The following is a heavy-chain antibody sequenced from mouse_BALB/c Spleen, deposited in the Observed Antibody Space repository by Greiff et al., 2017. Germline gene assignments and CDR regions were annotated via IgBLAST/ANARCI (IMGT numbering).Heavy chain of an antibody. CDR1: GFTFSSYA. V-gene: IGHV5-6-5*01. CDR3: ARVMITTGFDY. Sequence: EVHLVESGGGLVKPGGSLKLSCAASGFTFSSYAMSWVRQTPEKRLEWVASISSGGSTYYPDSVKGRFTISRDNARNILYLQMSSLRSEDTAMYYCARVMITTGFDYWGQGTTLTVSS. D-gene: IGHD2-4*01. J-gene: IGHJ2*01. CDR2: ISSGGST.